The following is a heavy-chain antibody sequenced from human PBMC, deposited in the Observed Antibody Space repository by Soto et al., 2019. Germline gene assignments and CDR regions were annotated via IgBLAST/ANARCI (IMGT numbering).Heavy chain of an antibody. J-gene: IGHJ4*02. CDR2: IYYSGNT. D-gene: IGHD5-18*01. Sequence: PSETLSLSCTVSVGSIRSYYWSWIRQPPGKGLEWIGYIYYSGNTNYNPSLKSRVTISVDTSKNQFSLKLSSVTAAGTAVYYCARSPPGTAMVIVSYWGQGTLVTVSS. CDR3: ARSPPGTAMVIVSY. CDR1: VGSIRSYY. V-gene: IGHV4-59*08.